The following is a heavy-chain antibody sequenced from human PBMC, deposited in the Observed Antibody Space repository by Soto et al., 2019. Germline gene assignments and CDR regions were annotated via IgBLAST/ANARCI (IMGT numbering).Heavy chain of an antibody. Sequence: EVQLVEAGGGLVQPGGSLRLSCAASGFLFDNFWMTWVRQAPGKGLEWVANIKQDGSETYYVDSVKGRFIISRDNAKSSLYLQMNSLRAEDTAVYYCARDTGATVAGTFDYWSQGSLVTVSP. J-gene: IGHJ4*02. V-gene: IGHV3-7*01. D-gene: IGHD6-19*01. CDR1: GFLFDNFW. CDR3: ARDTGATVAGTFDY. CDR2: IKQDGSET.